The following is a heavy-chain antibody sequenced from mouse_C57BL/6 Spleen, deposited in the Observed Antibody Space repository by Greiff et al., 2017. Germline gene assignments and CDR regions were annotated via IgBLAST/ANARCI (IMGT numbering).Heavy chain of an antibody. Sequence: EVKLMESGGGLVKPGGSLKLSCAASGFPFSSYAMSWVRQTPEKRLEWVATISDGGSYTYYPANVKGRFTISRDNAKNNLYLQMSHLKSEDTAMYYCARGGRRGAMDYWGQGTSVTVSS. CDR3: ARGGRRGAMDY. J-gene: IGHJ4*01. V-gene: IGHV5-4*03. CDR2: ISDGGSYT. CDR1: GFPFSSYA.